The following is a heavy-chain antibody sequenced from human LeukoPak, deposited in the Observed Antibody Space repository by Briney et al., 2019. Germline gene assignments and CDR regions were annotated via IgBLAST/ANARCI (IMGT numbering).Heavy chain of an antibody. CDR3: ARVTVVWGAFDI. Sequence: SETLSLTCTASGVSISSYFWTWIRQPAGKGLEWIGRIYSSGRTNYNPSPKSRVTISVDTSKNQFSLKLSSVTAADTAVYYCARVTVVWGAFDIWGQGTMVTVSS. J-gene: IGHJ3*02. V-gene: IGHV4-4*07. CDR2: IYSSGRT. D-gene: IGHD4-23*01. CDR1: GVSISSYF.